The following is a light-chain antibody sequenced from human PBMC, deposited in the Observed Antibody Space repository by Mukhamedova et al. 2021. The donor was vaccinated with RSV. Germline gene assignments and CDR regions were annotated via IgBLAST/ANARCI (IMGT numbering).Light chain of an antibody. J-gene: IGLJ1*01. CDR2: DTD. V-gene: IGLV1-51*01. Sequence: GTYHVSWYQQFPGTAPRLLIYDTDKRPSGIPDRLSGSKSGTSATPGITGLQTGDEADFYCATWDSRLSAFGFGPGTKVTVL. CDR1: GTYH. CDR3: ATWDSRLSAFG.